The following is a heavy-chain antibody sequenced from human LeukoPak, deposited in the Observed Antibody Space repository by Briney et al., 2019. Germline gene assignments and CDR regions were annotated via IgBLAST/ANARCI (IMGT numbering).Heavy chain of an antibody. V-gene: IGHV3-7*01. CDR3: ARADVAGYSDY. D-gene: IGHD6-19*01. CDR2: IKQDGSEK. CDR1: RLTFNDYW. Sequence: PGGSLRLSCVASRLTFNDYWMNWVRQAPGKGLEWVANIKQDGSEKYYVDSVKGRFTISRDNAQNSLFLQMNSLRAEDTAVYYCARADVAGYSDYWGQGTLVTVSS. J-gene: IGHJ4*02.